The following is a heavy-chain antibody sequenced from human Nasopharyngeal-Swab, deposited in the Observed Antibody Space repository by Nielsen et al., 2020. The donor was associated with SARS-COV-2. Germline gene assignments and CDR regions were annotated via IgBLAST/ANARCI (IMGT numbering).Heavy chain of an antibody. CDR1: GGSISSYY. Sequence: SETLSLTCTVSGGSISSYYWSWIRQPPGKGLEWIGYIYYSGSTNYNPSLKSRVTISVDTSKNQFSLKLSSVTAADTAVYYCARVYYDSSGYREDWGQETLVTVSS. CDR3: ARVYYDSSGYRED. D-gene: IGHD3-22*01. CDR2: IYYSGST. J-gene: IGHJ4*02. V-gene: IGHV4-59*08.